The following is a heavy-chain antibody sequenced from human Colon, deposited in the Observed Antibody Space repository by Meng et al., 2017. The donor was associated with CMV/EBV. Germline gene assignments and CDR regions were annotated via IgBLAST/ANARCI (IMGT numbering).Heavy chain of an antibody. CDR3: ARVQYCSSTSCYTCDA. CDR2: ISSRGTTI. Sequence: GGSLRLSCAGSGFKFETYDMNWVRQAPGKGLEWIAYISSRGTTIYYADSVKGRFTISRDNAKNSLYLQMNSLRAEDTAVYYCARVQYCSSTSCYTCDAWGQGTTVTVSS. V-gene: IGHV3-48*03. J-gene: IGHJ6*02. CDR1: GFKFETYD. D-gene: IGHD2-2*02.